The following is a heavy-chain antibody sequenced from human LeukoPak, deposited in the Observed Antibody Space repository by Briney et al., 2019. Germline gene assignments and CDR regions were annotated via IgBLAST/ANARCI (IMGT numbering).Heavy chain of an antibody. V-gene: IGHV3-30*02. CDR1: GFSFGSYA. CDR3: TKGDDYGANTRLPKYNWFDP. D-gene: IGHD4-23*01. CDR2: IRYDGNNK. Sequence: PGGSLRLSCAASGFSFGSYAMHWDRQAPGKGLEWVAFIRYDGNNKNYADSVKGRFTVSRDNSKDTLYLQMNSLRAVDTAVYYCTKGDDYGANTRLPKYNWFDPWGQGTLVTVSS. J-gene: IGHJ5*02.